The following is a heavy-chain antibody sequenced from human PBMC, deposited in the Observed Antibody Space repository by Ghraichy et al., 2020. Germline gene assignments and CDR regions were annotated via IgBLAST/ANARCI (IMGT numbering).Heavy chain of an antibody. CDR1: GGSISSYY. Sequence: SETLSLTCTVSGGSISSYYWSWIRQPPGKGLEWIGYIYYSGSTNYNPSLKSRVTISVDTSKNQFSLKLSSVTAADTAVYYCARVIHDYGDTRGFDPWGQGTLVTVSS. D-gene: IGHD4-17*01. J-gene: IGHJ5*02. CDR3: ARVIHDYGDTRGFDP. V-gene: IGHV4-59*01. CDR2: IYYSGST.